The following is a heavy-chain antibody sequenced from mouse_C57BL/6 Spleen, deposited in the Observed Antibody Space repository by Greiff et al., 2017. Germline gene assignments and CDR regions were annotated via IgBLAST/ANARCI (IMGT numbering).Heavy chain of an antibody. V-gene: IGHV1-64*01. J-gene: IGHJ3*01. Sequence: VQLQQPGAELVKPGASVKLSCKASGYTFTSYWMHWVKQRPGQGLEWIGMIHPNSGSNNYNEKFKSKATLTVDKSSSTAYMQLSSLTSEDSAVYYCAREGGYWGQVTLVTVSA. CDR2: IHPNSGSN. CDR1: GYTFTSYW. CDR3: AREGGY.